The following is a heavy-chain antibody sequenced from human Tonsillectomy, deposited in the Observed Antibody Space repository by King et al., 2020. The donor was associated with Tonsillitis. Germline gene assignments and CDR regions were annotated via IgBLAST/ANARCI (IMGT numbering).Heavy chain of an antibody. V-gene: IGHV4-61*01. CDR1: GGSVSSGTYY. D-gene: IGHD6-13*01. CDR2: IYYSGST. Sequence: VQLQESGPGLVKPSETLSLTCTVSGGSVSSGTYYWNWIRQPPGKGLEWIGYIYYSGSTNYNPSLKSRVTISVDTSKNQFSLKPSSVTAADTAVYYCARSRWGYSMDVWGQGTTVTVSS. J-gene: IGHJ6*02. CDR3: ARSRWGYSMDV.